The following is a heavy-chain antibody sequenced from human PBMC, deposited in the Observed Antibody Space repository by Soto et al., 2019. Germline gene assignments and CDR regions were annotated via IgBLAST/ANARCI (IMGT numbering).Heavy chain of an antibody. V-gene: IGHV3-7*01. CDR2: IKPDESEK. CDR1: GFTFSDSW. CDR3: VRGGSNYAS. J-gene: IGHJ5*02. D-gene: IGHD4-4*01. Sequence: EVQLVESGGGLVQPGGSLRLSCTASGFTFSDSWMTWVRQAPGKGLEWVARIKPDESEKKYADSVKGRFSISRDNAKNSMSLQMDSLRGEDTALYYCVRGGSNYASWGQGTIVTFSS.